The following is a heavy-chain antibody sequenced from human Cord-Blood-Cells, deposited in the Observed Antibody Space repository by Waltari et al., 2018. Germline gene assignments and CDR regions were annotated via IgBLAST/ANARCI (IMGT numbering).Heavy chain of an antibody. CDR1: GYTFTGYY. Sequence: QVQLVQSGAEVKKPGASVKVSCKASGYTFTGYYMHWVRQAPGQGLGWMGWINPDRGSTNYAKKCQCRVTMTRDTSISTADMALSRLRSDDTAVYYGARGSIVGATKRAVDIWGQGTMVTVSS. CDR3: ARGSIVGATKRAVDI. D-gene: IGHD1-26*01. CDR2: INPDRGST. V-gene: IGHV1-2*02. J-gene: IGHJ3*02.